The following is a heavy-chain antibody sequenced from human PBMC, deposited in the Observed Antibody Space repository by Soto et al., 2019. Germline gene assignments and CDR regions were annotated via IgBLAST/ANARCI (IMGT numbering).Heavy chain of an antibody. CDR2: ISAYNGNT. V-gene: IGHV1-18*01. Sequence: ASVKVSCKGSGYTFTSYGISWVRLAPGQGLEWMGWISAYNGNTNYAQKLQGRVTMTTDTSTSTAYMELRSLRSDDTAVYYCARDRYDYVWGSYRYEGDAFDIWGQGTMVTVSS. CDR1: GYTFTSYG. J-gene: IGHJ3*02. CDR3: ARDRYDYVWGSYRYEGDAFDI. D-gene: IGHD3-16*02.